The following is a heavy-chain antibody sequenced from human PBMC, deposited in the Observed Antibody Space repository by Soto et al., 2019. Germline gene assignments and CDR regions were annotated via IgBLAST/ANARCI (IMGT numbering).Heavy chain of an antibody. V-gene: IGHV3-21*01. CDR1: GFTFSLYS. CDR2: ITSSSSYI. D-gene: IGHD3-22*01. J-gene: IGHJ4*02. Sequence: GGSLRLSCAASGFTFSLYSMIWVRQAPGKGLEWVASITSSSSYIYYEDSLKGRFTISRDNAKNSLFLQLDSLRAEDTAVYFCVRARSTDSRPDYWGQGALVTVSS. CDR3: VRARSTDSRPDY.